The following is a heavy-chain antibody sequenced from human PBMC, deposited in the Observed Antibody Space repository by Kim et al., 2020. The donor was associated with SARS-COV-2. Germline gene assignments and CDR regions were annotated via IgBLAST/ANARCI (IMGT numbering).Heavy chain of an antibody. CDR3: AREDSEDYDFWSGYGDY. CDR2: INPNSGGT. V-gene: IGHV1-2*02. J-gene: IGHJ4*02. CDR1: GYTFTGYY. D-gene: IGHD3-3*01. Sequence: ASVKVSCKASGYTFTGYYMHWVRQAPGQGLEWMGWINPNSGGTNYAQKFQGRVTMTRDTSISTAYMELSRLRSDDTAVYYCAREDSEDYDFWSGYGDYWGQGTLVTVSS.